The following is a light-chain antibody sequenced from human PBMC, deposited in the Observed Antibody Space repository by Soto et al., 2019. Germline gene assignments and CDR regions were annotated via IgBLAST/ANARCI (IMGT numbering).Light chain of an antibody. Sequence: EIVLTQSPVTLSLSPGERGTLSCRASQSVGTSLAWYQQKPGQAPRLLIYGASNRATGIPDRFSGSGSGTDFTLTISKLATADFALYHCQQYGGSPRTFGQGTKVDIK. CDR3: QQYGGSPRT. J-gene: IGKJ1*01. V-gene: IGKV3-20*01. CDR1: QSVGTS. CDR2: GAS.